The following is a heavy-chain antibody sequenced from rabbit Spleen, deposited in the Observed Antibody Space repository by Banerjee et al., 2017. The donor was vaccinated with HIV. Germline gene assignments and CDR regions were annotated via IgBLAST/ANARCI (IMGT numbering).Heavy chain of an antibody. CDR2: KDVVGGAVT. CDR3: ARNYVNAFDP. V-gene: IGHV1S45*01. D-gene: IGHD1-1*01. J-gene: IGHJ2*01. Sequence: QQQLEESGGGLVKPEGSLTLTCKASGLDFSSDYWLCWVRQAPGRGLEWIACKDVVGGAVTHYATWAKGRFTISKTSSTTVTLQMTSLTAADTATYFCARNYVNAFDPWGPGTLVTVS. CDR1: GLDFSSDYW.